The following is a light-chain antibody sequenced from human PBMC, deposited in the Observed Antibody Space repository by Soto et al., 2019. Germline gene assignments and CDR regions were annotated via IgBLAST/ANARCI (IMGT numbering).Light chain of an antibody. CDR1: QSISSSY. V-gene: IGKV3-20*01. J-gene: IGKJ5*01. CDR2: GAF. Sequence: EIGVTQSPCTLSLSTEERATLSCRASQSISSSYLAWYQQKPGQAPRLLIYGAFSRATGIPDRFSGSGSGTDFTLTINRVAPDDFAVYYCQHYVSLPNTFGQGTRLEIK. CDR3: QHYVSLPNT.